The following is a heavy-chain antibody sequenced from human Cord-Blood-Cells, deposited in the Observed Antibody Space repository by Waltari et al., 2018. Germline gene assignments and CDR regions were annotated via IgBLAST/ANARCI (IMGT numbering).Heavy chain of an antibody. J-gene: IGHJ4*02. Sequence: QLQLQESGPGLVKPSETLSLTCTVSGGSISSSSYYWGWIRQPPGKGLEWIGGIYYSGSTYSQPSLKRRGAISVATSKNQFSLKLSSVAAADSAVYYCASAAMVDYWGQGTLVTVSS. CDR2: IYYSGST. D-gene: IGHD5-18*01. CDR1: GGSISSSSYY. V-gene: IGHV4-39*01. CDR3: ASAAMVDY.